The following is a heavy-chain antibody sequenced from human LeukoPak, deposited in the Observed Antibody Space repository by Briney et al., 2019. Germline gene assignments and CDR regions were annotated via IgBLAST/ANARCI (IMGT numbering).Heavy chain of an antibody. V-gene: IGHV4-34*01. CDR1: GASFSGYY. CDR3: ASCLSYYYDSSGHQVRDAFDI. CDR2: INHSGST. Sequence: SETLSLTCAVYGASFSGYYWSWIRQPPGKGLEWIGEINHSGSTNYNPSFKSRVTISVDTSKNQFSLKLSSVTAADTAVYYCASCLSYYYDSSGHQVRDAFDIWGQGTMVTVSS. D-gene: IGHD3-22*01. J-gene: IGHJ3*02.